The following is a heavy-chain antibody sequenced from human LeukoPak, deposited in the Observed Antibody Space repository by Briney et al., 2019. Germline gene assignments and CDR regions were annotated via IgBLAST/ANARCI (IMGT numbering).Heavy chain of an antibody. CDR1: GFTFSSYG. Sequence: GGSLRLSCAASGFTFSSYGMHWVRQAPGKELQWVAVISYDGSNKYYADSVKGRFTISRDNSENTLYLQMNSLRAEDTAVYYCAKDGSAAAVTNGMDVWGQGTTVTVSS. J-gene: IGHJ6*02. CDR2: ISYDGSNK. CDR3: AKDGSAAAVTNGMDV. V-gene: IGHV3-30*18. D-gene: IGHD6-13*01.